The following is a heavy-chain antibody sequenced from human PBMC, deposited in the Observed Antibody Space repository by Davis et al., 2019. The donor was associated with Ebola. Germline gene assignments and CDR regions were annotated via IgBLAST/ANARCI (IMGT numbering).Heavy chain of an antibody. CDR3: ARDSKEDCSSTSCYRGDFDY. CDR1: GGTFSSYA. D-gene: IGHD2-2*02. Sequence: ASVKVSCKASGGTFSSYAISWVRQAPGQGLEWMGWINPNSGGTNYAQKFQGRVTMTRDTSISTAYMELSRLRSDDTAVYYCARDSKEDCSSTSCYRGDFDYWGQGTLVTVSS. V-gene: IGHV1-2*02. CDR2: INPNSGGT. J-gene: IGHJ4*02.